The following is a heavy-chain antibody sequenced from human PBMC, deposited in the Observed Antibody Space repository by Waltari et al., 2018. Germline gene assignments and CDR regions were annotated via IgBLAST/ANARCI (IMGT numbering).Heavy chain of an antibody. J-gene: IGHJ4*02. Sequence: EVQLLESGGGLVQPGGSLRLSCAASGFTFSSYAMSWVRQAPGKGLEWVAVIYGGGSTSYSYSVTGRFTISRDNSKNTLYLQMNSHRAEDTAVYYCAKVAASCGYPICDYWGQGTLVTVSS. CDR2: IYGGGST. CDR1: GFTFSSYA. CDR3: AKVAASCGYPICDY. V-gene: IGHV3-23*03. D-gene: IGHD2-15*01.